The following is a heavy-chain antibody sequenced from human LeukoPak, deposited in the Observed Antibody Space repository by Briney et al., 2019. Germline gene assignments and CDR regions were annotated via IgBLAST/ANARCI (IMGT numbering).Heavy chain of an antibody. J-gene: IGHJ4*02. D-gene: IGHD4/OR15-4a*01. CDR3: AKAEPNYDLLPPFDY. CDR1: GFTFSSYA. Sequence: PGGSLRLSCAASGFTFSSYAMSWVRKAPGKGLEWVSAISGSGGSTYYADSVKGRFTISRDNSKNTLYLQMNSLRAEDTAVYHWAKAEPNYDLLPPFDYWAREPWSPSPQ. V-gene: IGHV3-23*01. CDR2: ISGSGGST.